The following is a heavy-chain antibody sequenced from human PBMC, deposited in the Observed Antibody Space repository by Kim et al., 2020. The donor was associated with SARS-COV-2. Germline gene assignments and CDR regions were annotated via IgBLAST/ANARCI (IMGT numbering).Heavy chain of an antibody. Sequence: GGSLRLSCAASGFTVSSNYMSWVRQAPGKGLEWVSVIYSGGSTYYADSVKGRFTISRDNSKNTLYLQMNSLRAEDTAVYYCARDLGDMKTGDYWGHGTLVTVSS. V-gene: IGHV3-66*02. CDR1: GFTVSSNY. CDR2: IYSGGST. J-gene: IGHJ4*01. D-gene: IGHD3-10*01. CDR3: ARDLGDMKTGDY.